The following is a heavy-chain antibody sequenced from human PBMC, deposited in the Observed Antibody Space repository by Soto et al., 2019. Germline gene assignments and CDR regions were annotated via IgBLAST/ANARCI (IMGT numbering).Heavy chain of an antibody. CDR3: ARVRWTVAGPGHFDY. Sequence: QVQLQESGPGLVKPSETLSLTCTVSGGSISSYYWSCIRQPPGKGLEWFGYIYYSGSTNYNPSLKSRVTISVDTSKNQFSLKLSSVTAADTAVYYCARVRWTVAGPGHFDYWGQGTLVTVSS. CDR2: IYYSGST. V-gene: IGHV4-59*01. CDR1: GGSISSYY. D-gene: IGHD6-19*01. J-gene: IGHJ4*02.